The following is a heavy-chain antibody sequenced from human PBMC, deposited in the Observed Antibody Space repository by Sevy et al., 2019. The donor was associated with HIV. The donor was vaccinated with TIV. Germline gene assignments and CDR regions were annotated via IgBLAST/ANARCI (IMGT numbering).Heavy chain of an antibody. V-gene: IGHV3-7*01. J-gene: IGHJ4*02. Sequence: GGSLRLSCAASGFTFSTYWMSWVRQAPGKGLEWVATMKQDGSEKDYVDSVKGRFTISRDNAKNSLYLQMNSLRGEDTAGYYCVRGGVGGYSYSLDSWGQGTLVTVSS. CDR3: VRGGVGGYSYSLDS. CDR1: GFTFSTYW. CDR2: MKQDGSEK. D-gene: IGHD5-18*01.